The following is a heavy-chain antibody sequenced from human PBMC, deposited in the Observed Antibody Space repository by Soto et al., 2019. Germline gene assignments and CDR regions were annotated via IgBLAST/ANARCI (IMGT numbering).Heavy chain of an antibody. CDR1: GGTFSSYA. CDR2: IIPIFGTA. Sequence: SVKVSCKAPGGTFSSYAISWVRQAPGQGLEWMGGIIPIFGTANYAQKFQGRVTITADESTSTAYMELSSLRSEDTAVYYCARNNGDFWSGPQYYFDYWGQGTLVTSPQ. J-gene: IGHJ4*02. D-gene: IGHD3-3*01. V-gene: IGHV1-69*13. CDR3: ARNNGDFWSGPQYYFDY.